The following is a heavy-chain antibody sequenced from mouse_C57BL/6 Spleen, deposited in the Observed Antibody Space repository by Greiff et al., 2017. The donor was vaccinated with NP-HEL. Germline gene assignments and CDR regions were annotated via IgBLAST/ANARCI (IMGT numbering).Heavy chain of an antibody. CDR3: ARSDYYGSSHFDY. D-gene: IGHD1-1*01. CDR1: GYSFTSYY. Sequence: VQLQQSGPELVKPGASVKISCKASGYSFTSYYIHWVKQRPGQGLEWIGWIYPGSGNTKYNEKFKGKATLTADTSSSTAYMQLSSLTSEDSAVYYCARSDYYGSSHFDYWGQGTTLTVSS. J-gene: IGHJ2*01. CDR2: IYPGSGNT. V-gene: IGHV1-66*01.